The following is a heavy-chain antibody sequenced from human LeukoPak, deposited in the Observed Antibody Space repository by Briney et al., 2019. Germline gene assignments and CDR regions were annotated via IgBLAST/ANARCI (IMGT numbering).Heavy chain of an antibody. Sequence: ASVNVSCKPSVYTFTDYYMHWVRQAPGQGLEWMGWINPNSGGTNYAQKFQGRVTMTRDTSISTAYMELSRLRSDDTAVYYCARVGTIFGVVIIWYFDLWGRGTLVTVSS. D-gene: IGHD3-3*01. CDR2: INPNSGGT. J-gene: IGHJ2*01. CDR3: ARVGTIFGVVIIWYFDL. V-gene: IGHV1-2*02. CDR1: VYTFTDYY.